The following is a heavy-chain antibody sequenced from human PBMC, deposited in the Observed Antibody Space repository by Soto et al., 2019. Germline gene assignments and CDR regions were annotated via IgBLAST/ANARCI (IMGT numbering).Heavy chain of an antibody. CDR1: GITVSTNY. CDR3: ARDGGGGYYDSSGYMGV. Sequence: EVQLVETGGGLIQPGGSLRLSCAASGITVSTNYMSWVRQAPGKGLEWVSVIYSDGKTFYADSVKGRFTISRDNSQNTGSLQMNSLRADDTAVYYWARDGGGGYYDSSGYMGVWGQGTLVTVSS. J-gene: IGHJ4*02. V-gene: IGHV3-53*02. D-gene: IGHD3-22*01. CDR2: IYSDGKT.